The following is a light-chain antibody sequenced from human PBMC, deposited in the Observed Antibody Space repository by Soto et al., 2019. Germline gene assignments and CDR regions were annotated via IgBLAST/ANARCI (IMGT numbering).Light chain of an antibody. Sequence: QSALTQPASVSGSPGQSITNSCTGTSSDVGGYNYVSWYQQHPGKVPKLMIYEVSNRPSGVSNRFSGSKSGNTASLTISGLQAEDEADYYCNSYTSSSTWVFGGGTKLTVL. CDR3: NSYTSSSTWV. J-gene: IGLJ3*02. CDR1: SSDVGGYNY. CDR2: EVS. V-gene: IGLV2-14*01.